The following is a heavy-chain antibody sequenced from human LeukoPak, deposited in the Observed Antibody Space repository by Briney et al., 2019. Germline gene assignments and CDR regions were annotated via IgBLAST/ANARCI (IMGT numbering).Heavy chain of an antibody. V-gene: IGHV4-59*01. Sequence: PSETLSLTCTVSGGSISGYFWSWIRQPPGKGLEWIGYIYYSGSTNYNPSLKSRVTISVDTSKNQFFLKLSSVTAADTAVYYCARENDSSGYYYDYWGQGTLVTVSS. CDR1: GGSISGYF. CDR2: IYYSGST. D-gene: IGHD3-22*01. J-gene: IGHJ4*02. CDR3: ARENDSSGYYYDY.